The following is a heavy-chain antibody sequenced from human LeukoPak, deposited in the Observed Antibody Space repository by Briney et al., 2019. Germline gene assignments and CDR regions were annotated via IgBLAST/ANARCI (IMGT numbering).Heavy chain of an antibody. J-gene: IGHJ4*02. CDR3: ARVIAVAGIDY. Sequence: SVKVSCKASGGTFSSYAISWVRQAPGQGLEWMGRIIPIFGTANYAQKFQGRVTITTDESTSTAYMELSSLRSDDTAVYYCARVIAVAGIDYWGQGTLVTVSS. CDR2: IIPIFGTA. D-gene: IGHD6-19*01. CDR1: GGTFSSYA. V-gene: IGHV1-69*05.